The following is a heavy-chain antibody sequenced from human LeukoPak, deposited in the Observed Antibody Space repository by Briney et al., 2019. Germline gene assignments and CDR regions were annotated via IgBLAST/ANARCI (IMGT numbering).Heavy chain of an antibody. D-gene: IGHD6-19*01. CDR2: ISWDGGST. CDR3: AKDNGDSSGAFDI. CDR1: GFTFDDYT. J-gene: IGHJ3*02. Sequence: PGGSLRLSCAASGFTFDDYTMHWVRHAPGKGLEWVSLISWDGGSTYYADSVKGRFTISRDNSKNSLYLQMNSLRTEDTALYYCAKDNGDSSGAFDIWGQGTMVTVSS. V-gene: IGHV3-43*01.